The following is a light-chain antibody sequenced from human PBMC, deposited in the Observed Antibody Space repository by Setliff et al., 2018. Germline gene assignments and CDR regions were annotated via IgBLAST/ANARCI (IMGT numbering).Light chain of an antibody. CDR3: SAYTSSSTDV. V-gene: IGLV2-14*01. CDR1: SSDVGGYDF. J-gene: IGLJ1*01. Sequence: QSALAQPAAVSGSPGQSITISCTGTSSDVGGYDFVSWYQHHPGKAPKLVIYEVTNRPSGISNRFSGSKSGNSASLIISGLQSEDEADYYCSAYTSSSTDVFGTGTKVTV. CDR2: EVT.